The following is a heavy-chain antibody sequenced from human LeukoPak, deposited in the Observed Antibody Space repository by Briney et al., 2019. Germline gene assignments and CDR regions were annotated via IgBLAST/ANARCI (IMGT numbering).Heavy chain of an antibody. J-gene: IGHJ6*02. CDR1: GTSIIDSSYF. V-gene: IGHV4-39*02. Sequence: SETLSLTCTVSGTSIIDSSYFWGWVRQPPGKGLEWIGSIHYSGSTSYNPSLKSRVTISVDTSKNQFSLKLSSVTAADTAVYYCARDKYYYGSGSYFYYYYGMDVWGQGTTVTVSS. CDR2: IHYSGST. CDR3: ARDKYYYGSGSYFYYYYGMDV. D-gene: IGHD3-10*01.